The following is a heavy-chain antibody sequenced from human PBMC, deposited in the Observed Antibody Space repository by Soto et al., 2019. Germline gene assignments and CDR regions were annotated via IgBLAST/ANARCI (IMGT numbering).Heavy chain of an antibody. D-gene: IGHD3-10*01. CDR1: GYTFPSYD. Sequence: QVQLVQSGAEVKKPGASVKVSCKASGYTFPSYDINWVRQATGQGLAWMGWMNPNSGNTGYSQKLQGRVTMTRNTSISTAYMELSSLRSEDTAVYYCAREHYGNSDWFDPWGQGTLVTVSS. CDR2: MNPNSGNT. CDR3: AREHYGNSDWFDP. J-gene: IGHJ5*02. V-gene: IGHV1-8*01.